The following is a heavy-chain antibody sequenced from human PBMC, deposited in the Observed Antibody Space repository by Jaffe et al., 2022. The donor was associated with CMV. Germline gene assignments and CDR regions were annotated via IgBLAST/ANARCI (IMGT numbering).Heavy chain of an antibody. D-gene: IGHD4-17*01. CDR2: ISSSGSTI. J-gene: IGHJ4*02. Sequence: EVQLVESGGGLVQPGGSLRLSCAASGFTFSSYEMNWVRQAPGKGLEWVSYISSSGSTIYYADSVKGRFTISRDNAKNSLYLQMNSLRAEDTAVYYCARAYGDYGTKFDYWGQGTLVTVSS. CDR3: ARAYGDYGTKFDY. CDR1: GFTFSSYE. V-gene: IGHV3-48*03.